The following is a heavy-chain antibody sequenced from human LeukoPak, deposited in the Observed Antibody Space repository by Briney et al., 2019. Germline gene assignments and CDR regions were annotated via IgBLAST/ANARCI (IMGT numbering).Heavy chain of an antibody. CDR2: ISSFGGTI. V-gene: IGHV3-48*01. Sequence: GGSLRLSCAASGFTFSKHGMNWVRQAPGKGLEWVSYISSFGGTINYADSVKGRFTISRDNAKNSLYLQMNSLRVDDTAVYYCVRDQGGSSSHWGQGTLVTVSS. D-gene: IGHD6-6*01. J-gene: IGHJ4*02. CDR3: VRDQGGSSSH. CDR1: GFTFSKHG.